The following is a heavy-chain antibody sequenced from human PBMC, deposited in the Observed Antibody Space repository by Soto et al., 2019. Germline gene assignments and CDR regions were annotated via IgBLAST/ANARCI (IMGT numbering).Heavy chain of an antibody. V-gene: IGHV3-23*01. CDR3: YKGIALGLRGVGAPTNRHENFDY. J-gene: IGHJ4*02. D-gene: IGHD1-26*01. CDR1: GFTFSSYA. Sequence: GGSLRLSCAASGFTFSSYAMSWVRQAPGKGLEWVSAISGSGGSTYYADSVKGRFTISRDNSKNTLYLQMNSLRAEDMAVYYCYKGIALGLRGVGAPTNRHENFDYWGQGTLVTVSS. CDR2: ISGSGGST.